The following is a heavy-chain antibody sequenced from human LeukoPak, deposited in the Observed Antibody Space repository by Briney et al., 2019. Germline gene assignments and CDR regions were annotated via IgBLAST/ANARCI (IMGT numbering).Heavy chain of an antibody. J-gene: IGHJ4*02. Sequence: PGRSLRLSCAASGFTFSSYAMHWVRQAPGKGLEWVAVISYDGSNKYYADSVKGRFTISRDNSKNTLYLQMYSLRAEDTAVYYCARIPFAHTAMGRLDYWGQGTLVTVSS. V-gene: IGHV3-30*04. D-gene: IGHD5-18*01. CDR1: GFTFSSYA. CDR3: ARIPFAHTAMGRLDY. CDR2: ISYDGSNK.